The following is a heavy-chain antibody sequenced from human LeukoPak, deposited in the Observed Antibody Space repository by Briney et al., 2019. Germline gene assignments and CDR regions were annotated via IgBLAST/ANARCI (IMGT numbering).Heavy chain of an antibody. Sequence: AAVKVSCKTSGYTFTAYYTLWVRQAPGQGPEWMGWINPNNGGTNYAQKFQGRVTMTRDTSNSAAYMELSRLRSDDTAVYYCARVGGFGELSWGQGTLVTVSS. J-gene: IGHJ4*02. CDR1: GYTFTAYY. CDR3: ARVGGFGELS. D-gene: IGHD3-16*02. V-gene: IGHV1-2*02. CDR2: INPNNGGT.